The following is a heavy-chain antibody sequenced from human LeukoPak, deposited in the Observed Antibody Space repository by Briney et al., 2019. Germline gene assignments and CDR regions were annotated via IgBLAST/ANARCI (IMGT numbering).Heavy chain of an antibody. CDR2: ISYDGSNK. Sequence: PGGSLRLSCAASGFTFSSYAMHWVRQAPGKGLEWVAVISYDGSNKYYADSVKGRFTISRDNSKNTLYLQMNSLRAEDTAVYYCAKTRPLDSSSWSHGDYWGQGTLVTASS. J-gene: IGHJ4*02. CDR1: GFTFSSYA. D-gene: IGHD6-13*01. V-gene: IGHV3-30*04. CDR3: AKTRPLDSSSWSHGDY.